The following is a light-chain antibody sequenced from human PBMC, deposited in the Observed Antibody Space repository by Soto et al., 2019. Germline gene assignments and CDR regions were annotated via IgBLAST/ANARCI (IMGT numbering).Light chain of an antibody. V-gene: IGKV3-20*01. CDR3: QQYGSSPLT. J-gene: IGKJ4*01. Sequence: EIVLTQSPGTLSLSPGERATLSCRASQSVSSDYLAWYQQKPGQTPKVLIYRASSRATGIPARFSRSGSGTDFTLTISRLEPEDFAVYYCQQYGSSPLTFGGGTKVESK. CDR2: RAS. CDR1: QSVSSDY.